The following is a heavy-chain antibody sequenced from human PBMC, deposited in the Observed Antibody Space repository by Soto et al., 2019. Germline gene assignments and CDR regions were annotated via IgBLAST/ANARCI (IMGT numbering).Heavy chain of an antibody. V-gene: IGHV6-1*01. CDR2: TYYRSKWYN. CDR3: ARDSSSWYGFDY. J-gene: IGHJ4*02. CDR1: GYSISSSNW. D-gene: IGHD6-13*01. Sequence: PSETLSLTCAVSGYSISSSNWWGWIRQSPSRGLEWLGRTYYRSKWYNDYAVSVKSRITINPDTSKNQFSLQLNSVTPEDTAVYYCARDSSSWYGFDYWGQGTLVTV.